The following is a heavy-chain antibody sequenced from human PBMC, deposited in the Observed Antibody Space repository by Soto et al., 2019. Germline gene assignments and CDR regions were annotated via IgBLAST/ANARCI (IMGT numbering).Heavy chain of an antibody. CDR1: GFTVSTKY. CDR3: ARDPWAADY. D-gene: IGHD3-16*01. Sequence: GGSLRLSCAASGFTVSTKYMSWVRQAPGKGLGWVSVIYSGGSTFYADSVRGRFTISRDNSKNTVNLQMNSLRAEDTAVYYCARDPWAADYWGQGTLVTVSS. V-gene: IGHV3-66*01. CDR2: IYSGGST. J-gene: IGHJ4*02.